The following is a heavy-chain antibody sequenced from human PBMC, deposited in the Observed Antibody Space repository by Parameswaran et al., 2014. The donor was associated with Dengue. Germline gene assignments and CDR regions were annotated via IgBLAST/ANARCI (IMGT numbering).Heavy chain of an antibody. Sequence: VRQMPGKGLEWVSYISSSSSTIYYADSVKGRFTISRDNAKNSLYLQMNSLRAEDTAVYYCIYSSSWYEDWGWGQGTLVTVSS. CDR2: ISSSSSTI. J-gene: IGHJ4*02. CDR3: IYSSSWYEDWG. V-gene: IGHV3-48*04. D-gene: IGHD6-13*01.